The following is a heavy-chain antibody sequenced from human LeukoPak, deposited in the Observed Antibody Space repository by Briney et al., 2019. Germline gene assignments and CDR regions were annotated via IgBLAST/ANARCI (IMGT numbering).Heavy chain of an antibody. D-gene: IGHD3-16*02. V-gene: IGHV4-59*08. CDR1: GGSIGTYY. CDR3: ARHIGGGIEDMDV. CDR2: IYVTGN. Sequence: SETLSLTCTVSGGSIGTYYWTWVRQSPGKGLEWIGYIYVTGNRYNPYLQSRVTISVDTSRNQFFLKMSSVTAADTAVYYCARHIGGGIEDMDVWGKGTKVTVSS. J-gene: IGHJ6*03.